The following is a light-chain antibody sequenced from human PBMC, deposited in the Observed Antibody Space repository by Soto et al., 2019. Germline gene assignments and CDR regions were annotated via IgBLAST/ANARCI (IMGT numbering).Light chain of an antibody. J-gene: IGKJ4*01. CDR1: QSVSNK. V-gene: IGKV3-15*01. Sequence: EVGMPQSPATLSVSQGERATLSCRASQSVSNKFAWYQQKPGQAPRLLIYGASTRATGIPARFSGSGSGTEFTLTISSLQSEDFAVYYCQQYNIWPLTFGGGTKVDIK. CDR2: GAS. CDR3: QQYNIWPLT.